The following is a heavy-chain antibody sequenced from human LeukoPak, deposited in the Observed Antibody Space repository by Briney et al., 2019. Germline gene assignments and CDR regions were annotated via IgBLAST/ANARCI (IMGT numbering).Heavy chain of an antibody. V-gene: IGHV3-30-3*01. J-gene: IGHJ4*02. Sequence: GGSLRLSCVASGFTFSSFAMHWVRQAPGKGLQWVAVISYDGSNKYYADSVKGRFTISRDNSKNTLYLQMNSLRAEDTAVYYCAKDRDSGGSPILGDYWGQGTLVTVSS. CDR2: ISYDGSNK. D-gene: IGHD2-15*01. CDR3: AKDRDSGGSPILGDY. CDR1: GFTFSSFA.